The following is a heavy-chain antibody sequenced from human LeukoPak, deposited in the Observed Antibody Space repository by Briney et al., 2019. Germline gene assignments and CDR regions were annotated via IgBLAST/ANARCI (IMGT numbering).Heavy chain of an antibody. CDR2: ISYDGSNK. CDR3: ARAFAAMVRGVRELYYMDV. J-gene: IGHJ6*03. Sequence: GGSLRLSCAASGFTFSSYAMHWVRQAPGKGLEWVAAISYDGSNKYYADSVKGRFTISRDNSKNTLYLQMNSLRAEDTAVYYCARAFAAMVRGVRELYYMDVWGKGTTVTVSS. CDR1: GFTFSSYA. V-gene: IGHV3-30*04. D-gene: IGHD3-10*01.